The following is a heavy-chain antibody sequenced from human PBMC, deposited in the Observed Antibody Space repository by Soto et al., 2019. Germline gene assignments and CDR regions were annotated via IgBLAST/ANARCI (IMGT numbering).Heavy chain of an antibody. V-gene: IGHV1-24*01. Sequence: QVQLVQSGAEVKKPGASVKVSCKVSGYTLTELSMHWVRQAPGKGLEWMGGFDPEDGETIYAQKFQGRDTMTEDTSTDFAYMELSSLSSEDTAVYYGAPLVVLVPAAMQGSHKWFDPWGQGTLVTVSS. D-gene: IGHD2-2*01. CDR3: APLVVLVPAAMQGSHKWFDP. CDR2: FDPEDGET. CDR1: GYTLTELS. J-gene: IGHJ5*02.